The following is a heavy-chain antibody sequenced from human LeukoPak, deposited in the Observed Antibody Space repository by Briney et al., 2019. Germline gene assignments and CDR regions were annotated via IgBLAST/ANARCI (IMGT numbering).Heavy chain of an antibody. CDR3: AKVPNGDYYDSSGYYWFDY. J-gene: IGHJ4*02. Sequence: GGSLRLSCAASGFTFSSYSMNWVRQAPGKGLEWVSYISSSSSTIYYADSVKGRFTISRDNSKNTLYLQMNSLRAEDTAVYYCAKVPNGDYYDSSGYYWFDYWGQGTLVTVSS. CDR1: GFTFSSYS. CDR2: ISSSSSTI. D-gene: IGHD3-22*01. V-gene: IGHV3-48*01.